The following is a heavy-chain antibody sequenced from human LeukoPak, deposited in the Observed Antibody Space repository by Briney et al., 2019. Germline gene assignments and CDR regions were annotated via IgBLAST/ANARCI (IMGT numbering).Heavy chain of an antibody. V-gene: IGHV5-51*01. CDR1: GYSFTNYW. CDR3: ARSSYDNSGATRVQY. D-gene: IGHD3-22*01. CDR2: IYPGDSDT. J-gene: IGHJ1*01. Sequence: GESLKISCKGSGYSFTNYWIGWVRQMPGKGLEWMGIIYPGDSDTRYSPSFQGQVTMSADKSISTAYLQWSSLKASDTAMYYCARSSYDNSGATRVQYWGQGTPVTVSS.